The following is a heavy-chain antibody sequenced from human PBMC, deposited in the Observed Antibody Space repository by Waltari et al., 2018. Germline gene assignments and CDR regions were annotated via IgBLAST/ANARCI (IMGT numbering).Heavy chain of an antibody. Sequence: QVQLQQWGAGLLKPSETLSLTCAVYGGSFSGYYWSWIRQPPGKGLEWIGEINHSGNTNYTPSLKSRVTISVDTSKNQFSLKLSSVTAADTAVYYCATGHPYFDYWGQGTLVTVSS. CDR1: GGSFSGYY. J-gene: IGHJ4*02. V-gene: IGHV4-34*01. CDR3: ATGHPYFDY. CDR2: INHSGNT.